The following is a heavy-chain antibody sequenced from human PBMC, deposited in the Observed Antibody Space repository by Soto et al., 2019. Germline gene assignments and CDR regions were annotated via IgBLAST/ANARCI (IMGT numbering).Heavy chain of an antibody. V-gene: IGHV4-59*01. D-gene: IGHD2-2*01. Sequence: QVQLQESGPGLVKPSETLSVTCTVSGGSISRYYWSWIRQPPGKGLEWIGYIYYNGSTNYNPSLKSRVTISVDTSKNQFSLKLSSVTAADTAVYYCARHRAYCSGASCYAGSNYYYYMDVWGKGTTVTVSS. CDR1: GGSISRYY. CDR2: IYYNGST. CDR3: ARHRAYCSGASCYAGSNYYYYMDV. J-gene: IGHJ6*03.